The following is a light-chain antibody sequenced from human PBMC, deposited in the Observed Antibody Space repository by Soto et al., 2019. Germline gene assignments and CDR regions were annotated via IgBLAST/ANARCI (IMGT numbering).Light chain of an antibody. CDR3: LQRSIGFT. CDR2: GAS. Sequence: EIVLTQSPATLSLSPGERAPLSCRASQSVGSYLAWYQQTPGQAPRLLIYGASNRAPGIPARFSGSGSGTDFTLTISSLEPEDFAVYHCLQRSIGFTFGPGTKVDIK. V-gene: IGKV3-11*01. CDR1: QSVGSY. J-gene: IGKJ3*01.